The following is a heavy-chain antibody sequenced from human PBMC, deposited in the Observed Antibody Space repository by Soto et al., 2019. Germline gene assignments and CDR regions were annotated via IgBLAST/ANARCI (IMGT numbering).Heavy chain of an antibody. J-gene: IGHJ5*02. D-gene: IGHD2-21*02. CDR1: GGSISSYY. CDR3: ARDRLPCIQWRGDWFDP. V-gene: IGHV4-59*01. CDR2: IYYSGST. Sequence: QVQLQESGPGLVKPSETLSLTCTVSGGSISSYYWSWIRQPPGKGLEWIGYIYYSGSTNYNPSLKSRVTISVDTSKNQFSLKLSSVTAADTVVYYCARDRLPCIQWRGDWFDPWGQGTLVTVSS.